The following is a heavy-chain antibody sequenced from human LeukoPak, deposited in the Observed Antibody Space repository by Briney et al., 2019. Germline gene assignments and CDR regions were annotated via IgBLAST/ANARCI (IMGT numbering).Heavy chain of an antibody. CDR1: GGSFTAYS. CDR2: INHSGGT. J-gene: IGHJ4*02. D-gene: IGHD5-24*01. CDR3: ARAGWLEMATIEGPFDY. Sequence: PSETLSLTCAVYGGSFTAYSWTWIRQPPGEGMEWIGEINHSGGTDYNPSLKSRVTISVDTSKNQFSLKLNSVTAADTAVYFCARAGWLEMATIEGPFDYWGQGTLVTVSS. V-gene: IGHV4-34*01.